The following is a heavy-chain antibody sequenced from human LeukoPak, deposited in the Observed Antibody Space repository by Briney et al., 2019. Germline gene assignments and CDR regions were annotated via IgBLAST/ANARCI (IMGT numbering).Heavy chain of an antibody. CDR2: INPSGGST. Sequence: ASVKVSCKASGYTLTSYYMHWVRQAPGQGLEWMGIINPSGGSTSYAQKFQGRVTMTRDTSTSTVYMELSSLRFEDTAVYYCAREYKPRCPGYWGQGTLVTVSS. CDR1: GYTLTSYY. V-gene: IGHV1-46*01. CDR3: AREYKPRCPGY. J-gene: IGHJ4*02. D-gene: IGHD1-14*01.